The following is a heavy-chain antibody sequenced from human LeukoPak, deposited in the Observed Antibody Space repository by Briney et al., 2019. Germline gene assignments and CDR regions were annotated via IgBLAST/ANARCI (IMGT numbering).Heavy chain of an antibody. CDR2: ISWNSVFI. Sequence: GGSLRLSCVASGFTFDDYAMHWVRQAPGKGLEWVSGISWNSVFIGYADSVEGRFTISRDNSKNTLYLQMNSLRADDTAVYYCAKSYDNHNWYFHLWGRGTLVTVSS. CDR1: GFTFDDYA. CDR3: AKSYDNHNWYFHL. V-gene: IGHV3-9*01. D-gene: IGHD3-10*01. J-gene: IGHJ2*01.